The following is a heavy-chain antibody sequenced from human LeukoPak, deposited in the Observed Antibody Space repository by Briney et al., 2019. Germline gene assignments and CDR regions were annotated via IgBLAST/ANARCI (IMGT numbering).Heavy chain of an antibody. CDR3: ARGGSGSYFSAFDI. V-gene: IGHV3-66*01. D-gene: IGHD1-26*01. CDR1: GFTVSSNY. CDR2: IFSGGST. Sequence: PGGSLRLSCAASGFTVSSNYMSWVRQAPGKGLEWVSVIFSGGSTYYADSVKGRFTISRDNSKNTMYLQMNSLGAEDTAVYYCARGGSGSYFSAFDIWGQGTMVTVSS. J-gene: IGHJ3*02.